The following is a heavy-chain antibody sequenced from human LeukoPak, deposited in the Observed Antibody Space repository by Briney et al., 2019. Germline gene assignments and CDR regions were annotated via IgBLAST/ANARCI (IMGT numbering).Heavy chain of an antibody. Sequence: GGSLRLSCAASGFTFSTYAMSWVRQAPGTGLEWVAVMSYDGSNEYYADSVKGRFTISRDNSKNTLYLQMNSLRAEDTALYYCARRPYSDTSGRLSDVWGQGTTVTVSS. CDR2: MSYDGSNE. CDR1: GFTFSTYA. J-gene: IGHJ6*02. D-gene: IGHD3-22*01. V-gene: IGHV3-30*04. CDR3: ARRPYSDTSGRLSDV.